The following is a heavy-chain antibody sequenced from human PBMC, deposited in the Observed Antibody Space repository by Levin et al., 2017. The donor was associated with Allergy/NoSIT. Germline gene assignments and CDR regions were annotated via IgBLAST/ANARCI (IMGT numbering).Heavy chain of an antibody. CDR3: VRGGNRANYDGFDT. Sequence: GESLKISCKASGYSFASYWLGWVRQTPGKGLQYMGVIFPRDSDTRYSPSLQGHVTISADESINTAYLQWSSLKASDTGIYFCVRGGNRANYDGFDTWGQGTHVTVSS. CDR2: IFPRDSDT. CDR1: GYSFASYW. D-gene: IGHD4-23*01. J-gene: IGHJ5*02. V-gene: IGHV5-51*01.